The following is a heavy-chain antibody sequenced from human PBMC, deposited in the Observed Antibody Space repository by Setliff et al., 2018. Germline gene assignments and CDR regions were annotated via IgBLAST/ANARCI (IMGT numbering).Heavy chain of an antibody. D-gene: IGHD1-26*01. Sequence: SETLSLTCTVSGGSITSYYWIWIRQPPGKGLEWIGYIYSSGRTNYNPSLKSRVTLSVDTSNNQFSLKVSSVTAADTAVYYCARAPPNRYSGSYEYFYMDVWGKGTTVTVSS. CDR2: IYSSGRT. V-gene: IGHV4-4*08. CDR3: ARAPPNRYSGSYEYFYMDV. J-gene: IGHJ6*03. CDR1: GGSITSYY.